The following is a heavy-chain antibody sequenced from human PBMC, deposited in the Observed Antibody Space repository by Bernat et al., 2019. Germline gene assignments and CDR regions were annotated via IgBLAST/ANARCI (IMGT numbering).Heavy chain of an antibody. V-gene: IGHV1-18*01. CDR3: ARDRIAVRPGWFDP. J-gene: IGHJ5*02. CDR1: GYTFNTYG. Sequence: QVHLVQSGAEVKKPGASVKVSCKASGYTFNTYGISWVRQAPGQGLEWMGWISTYNGDTKDAQKFQGRVTLTTDTSTSTAYMELRSLRSDDTAVYYCARDRIAVRPGWFDPWGQGILVTVSS. D-gene: IGHD6-6*01. CDR2: ISTYNGDT.